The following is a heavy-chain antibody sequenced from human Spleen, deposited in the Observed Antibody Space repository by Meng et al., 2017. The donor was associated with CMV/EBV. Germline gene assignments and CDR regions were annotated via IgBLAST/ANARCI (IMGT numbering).Heavy chain of an antibody. CDR3: ARGKPLGYCSSTSCYSRGGFDY. CDR2: IIPIFGTA. CDR1: CA. V-gene: IGHV1-69*05. Sequence: CAISWVRQDPGQGLEWMGGIIPIFGTANYAQKFQGRVTITTDESTSTAYMELSSLRSEDTAVYYCARGKPLGYCSSTSCYSRGGFDYWGQGTLVTVSS. J-gene: IGHJ4*02. D-gene: IGHD2-2*01.